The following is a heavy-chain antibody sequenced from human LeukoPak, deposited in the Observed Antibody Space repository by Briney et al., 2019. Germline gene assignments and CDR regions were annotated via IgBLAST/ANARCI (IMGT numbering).Heavy chain of an antibody. CDR2: INPNSGGT. D-gene: IGHD2-2*01. Sequence: ASVKVSCKASGYTFTGYYMHWVRQAPGQGLEWMGWINPNSGGTNYAQKFQGRVTMTRDTSISTAYMELSRLRSDDTAVYYCARAPTGYQLLRHYYYYMDVWGKGTTVTVSS. CDR1: GYTFTGYY. CDR3: ARAPTGYQLLRHYYYYMDV. V-gene: IGHV1-2*02. J-gene: IGHJ6*03.